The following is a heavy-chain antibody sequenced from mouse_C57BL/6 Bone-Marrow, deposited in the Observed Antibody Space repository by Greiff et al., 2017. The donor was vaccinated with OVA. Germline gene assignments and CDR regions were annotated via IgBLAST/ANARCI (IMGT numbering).Heavy chain of an antibody. CDR3: ARRIYYGNYEGFAY. D-gene: IGHD2-1*01. J-gene: IGHJ3*01. CDR1: GYTFTGYW. CDR2: ILPGSGST. V-gene: IGHV1-9*01. Sequence: VNVVESGAELMKPGASVKLSCKATGYTFTGYWIEWVKQRPGHGLEWIGEILPGSGSTNYNEKFKGKATFTADTSSNTAYMQLSSLTTEDSAIYYCARRIYYGNYEGFAYWGQGTLVTVSA.